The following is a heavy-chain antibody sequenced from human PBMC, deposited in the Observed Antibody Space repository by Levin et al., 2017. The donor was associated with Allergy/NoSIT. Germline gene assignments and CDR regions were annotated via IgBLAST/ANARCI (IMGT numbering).Heavy chain of an antibody. CDR2: INPNTGGT. J-gene: IGHJ4*02. D-gene: IGHD6-13*01. Sequence: GESLKISCKASGYTFTAYYMHWVRQAPGQGLEWVAWINPNTGGTSFAQKFQGRVTMTRDTSISTAYLELSSLRSDDTAVYYCARAGSSSSEWYFDYWGQGTLVTVSS. CDR1: GYTFTAYY. CDR3: ARAGSSSSEWYFDY. V-gene: IGHV1-2*02.